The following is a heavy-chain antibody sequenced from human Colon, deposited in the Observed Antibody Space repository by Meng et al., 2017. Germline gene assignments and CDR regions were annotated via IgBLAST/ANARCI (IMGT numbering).Heavy chain of an antibody. V-gene: IGHV3-33*01. CDR2: IWYDGSRR. J-gene: IGHJ4*02. CDR1: GYRFSGYG. CDR3: ARDSGVVTPMLDY. Sequence: GESLKISCEATGYRFSGYGMHWVRRAPGKGLEWVAVIWYDGSRRYYGDSVKGRFTISRDDSRDTLYLQMNSLRAEDTAVYYCARDSGVVTPMLDYWGRGKLVTVSS. D-gene: IGHD2-21*02.